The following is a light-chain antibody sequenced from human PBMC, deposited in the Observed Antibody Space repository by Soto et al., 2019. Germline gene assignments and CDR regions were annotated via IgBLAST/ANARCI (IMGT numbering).Light chain of an antibody. V-gene: IGLV2-14*01. CDR1: SSDVGGYNY. CDR2: EVS. Sequence: QSALTQPASVSGSPGQSINISCTGTSSDVGGYNYVSWYQQHPGKAPKLMIYEVSNRPSGVSNRFSGSKSGNTASLTISGLQAEDEADYYCSSYTSSSTPSVFGTGTKLTVL. J-gene: IGLJ1*01. CDR3: SSYTSSSTPSV.